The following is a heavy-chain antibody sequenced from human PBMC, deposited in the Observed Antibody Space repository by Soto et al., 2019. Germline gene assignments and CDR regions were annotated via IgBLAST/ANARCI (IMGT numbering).Heavy chain of an antibody. CDR3: ARGLRYFDW. CDR1: GGSLTSSY. D-gene: IGHD3-9*01. CDR2: IYYSGST. J-gene: IGHJ4*02. Sequence: QVQLQESGPGLVKPSETLSLTCTVSGGSLTSSYWSWIRQPPGKGLEWIGYIYYSGSTNYNPSLTSRVTISVDTSKNQFSLNLSSVTAADTAVYFCARGLRYFDWLGQGTLVTVSS. V-gene: IGHV4-59*01.